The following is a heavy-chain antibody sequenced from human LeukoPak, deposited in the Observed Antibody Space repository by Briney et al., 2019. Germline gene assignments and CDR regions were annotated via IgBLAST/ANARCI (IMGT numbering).Heavy chain of an antibody. CDR1: GFTVSSNY. Sequence: GGSLRLSCAASGFTVSSNYMSWVRQAPGKGLEWVSSISSSSSYIYYADSVKGRFTISRDNAKNSLYLQMNSLRAEDTAVYYCAREGTELLGNIDYWGQGTLVTVSS. CDR2: ISSSSSYI. J-gene: IGHJ4*02. CDR3: AREGTELLGNIDY. V-gene: IGHV3-21*01. D-gene: IGHD1-26*01.